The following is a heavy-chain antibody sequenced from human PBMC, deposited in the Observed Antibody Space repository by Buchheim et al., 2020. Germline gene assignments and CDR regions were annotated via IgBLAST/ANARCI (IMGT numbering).Heavy chain of an antibody. CDR1: GFTFSSYG. CDR2: ISYDGSNK. J-gene: IGHJ4*02. V-gene: IGHV3-30*18. Sequence: QVQLVESGGGVVQPGRSLRLSCAASGFTFSSYGMHWVRQAPGKGLEWVAVISYDGSNKYYADSVKGRFTISRDNSKNTRYLQMNSLRAEDTAVYYCAKGRYYDFWSGAPLFDYWGQGTL. CDR3: AKGRYYDFWSGAPLFDY. D-gene: IGHD3-3*01.